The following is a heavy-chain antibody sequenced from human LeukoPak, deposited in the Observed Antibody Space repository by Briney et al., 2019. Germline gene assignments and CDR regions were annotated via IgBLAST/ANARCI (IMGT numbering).Heavy chain of an antibody. CDR2: ISYDGSNK. V-gene: IGHV3-30*18. Sequence: GGSLRLSCAAAGFTFSSYGMHWVRQAPGEGLEWVAVISYDGSNKYYADSVKGRFTISRDNSENTLYLQMNSLRAEDTAVYYCAKDLTYCGGDCRDYWGQGTLVTVSS. CDR3: AKDLTYCGGDCRDY. J-gene: IGHJ4*02. D-gene: IGHD2-21*02. CDR1: GFTFSSYG.